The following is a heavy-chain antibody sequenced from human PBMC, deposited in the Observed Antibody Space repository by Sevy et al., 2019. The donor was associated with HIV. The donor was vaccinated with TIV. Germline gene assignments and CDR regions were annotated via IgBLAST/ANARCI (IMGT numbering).Heavy chain of an antibody. Sequence: GGCLRLCCAASGFTFSNAWMSWVRQAPGKGLEWVGRMKSKTDGGTTDYAAPVKGRFTISRDDSKITLYLQMNSLKTEDPAVYYCTTDGFLLDWWGWDYWGQSTLVTVTS. D-gene: IGHD2-8*02. CDR2: MKSKTDGGTT. CDR3: TTDGFLLDWWGWDY. J-gene: IGHJ4*02. V-gene: IGHV3-15*01. CDR1: GFTFSNAW.